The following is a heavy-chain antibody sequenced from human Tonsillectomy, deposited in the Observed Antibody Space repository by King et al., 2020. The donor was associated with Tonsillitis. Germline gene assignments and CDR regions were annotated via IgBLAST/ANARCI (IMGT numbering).Heavy chain of an antibody. V-gene: IGHV3-74*01. D-gene: IGHD1-26*01. CDR1: GFTFSSYW. Sequence: VQLVESGGGLVQPGGSLRLSCAASGFTFSSYWMHWVRHAPGKGLVWVSRINSDGSSTSYADSVKGRFTISRDNAKNTLYLQMNSLRAEDTAVYYCARDSGSYPARIDYWGQGTLVTVSS. CDR3: ARDSGSYPARIDY. CDR2: INSDGSST. J-gene: IGHJ4*02.